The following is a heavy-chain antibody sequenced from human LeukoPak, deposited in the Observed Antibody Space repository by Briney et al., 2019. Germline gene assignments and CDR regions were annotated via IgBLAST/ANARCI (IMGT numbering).Heavy chain of an antibody. J-gene: IGHJ4*02. CDR2: MYLSGTT. V-gene: IGHV4-4*02. D-gene: IGHD3-22*01. Sequence: SGTLSLTCTVSGGSTNSLDLWSWVRQPPGKGLEWIGEMYLSGTTHSNPSVKSRVTISIDKSKNQFFLNLSSVTAADTAVYYCAGLVGRYSSGLYYYYFDYWGQGTLVTVSS. CDR3: AGLVGRYSSGLYYYYFDY. CDR1: GGSTNSLDL.